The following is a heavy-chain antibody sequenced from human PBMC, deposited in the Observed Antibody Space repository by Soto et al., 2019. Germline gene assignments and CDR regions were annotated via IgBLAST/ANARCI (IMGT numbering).Heavy chain of an antibody. CDR3: AAHGSGTYYNPLYNWFDP. CDR2: IYWDDDK. CDR1: GFSFTTDGMG. J-gene: IGHJ5*02. V-gene: IGHV2-5*02. Sequence: GSGPTLVNPTQTLTLTCTFSGFSFTTDGMGVGWIRQPPGKALEWLALIYWDDDKRYSPSLKSRLSITKDTSKNQVVLTMTNMDPEDTATYYCAAHGSGTYYNPLYNWFDPWGPGTLVTVSS. D-gene: IGHD3-10*01.